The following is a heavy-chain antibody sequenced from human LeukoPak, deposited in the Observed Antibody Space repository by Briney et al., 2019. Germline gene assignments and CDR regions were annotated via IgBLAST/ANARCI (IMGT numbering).Heavy chain of an antibody. V-gene: IGHV4-59*01. CDR2: IYYRGST. CDR3: ARADYDTSAYYYTFDY. J-gene: IGHJ4*02. Sequence: PSETLSLTCTVSGGSINGYYWSWIRQPPEKGLEWIGYIYYRGSTNYNPSLKSRVTISVDTSKNQFSPKLSSVTAADTAVYYCARADYDTSAYYYTFDYWGQGTLVTVSS. CDR1: GGSINGYY. D-gene: IGHD3-22*01.